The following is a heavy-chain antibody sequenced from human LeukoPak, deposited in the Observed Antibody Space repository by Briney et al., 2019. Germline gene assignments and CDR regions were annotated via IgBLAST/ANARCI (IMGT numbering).Heavy chain of an antibody. CDR2: INSDGSST. D-gene: IGHD2-15*01. Sequence: GGSLRLSCAASGFTFSSYWMHWVRQAPGKGLVWVSRINSDGSSTSYADSVKGRFTISRDNAKNSLYLQMNSLRAEDTAVYYCAATRKGVVAATTHWGQGTLVTVSS. CDR1: GFTFSSYW. J-gene: IGHJ4*02. V-gene: IGHV3-74*01. CDR3: AATRKGVVAATTH.